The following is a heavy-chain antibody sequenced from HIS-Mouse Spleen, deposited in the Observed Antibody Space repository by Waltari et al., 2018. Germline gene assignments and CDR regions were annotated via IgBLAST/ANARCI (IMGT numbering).Heavy chain of an antibody. V-gene: IGHV3-30*18. CDR3: AKDKHHAFDY. J-gene: IGHJ4*02. Sequence: QAPGKGLEWVAVISYDGSNKYYADSVKGRFTISRDNSKTTLYLQMNSLRAEDTAVYYCAKDKHHAFDYWGQGTLVTVSS. CDR2: ISYDGSNK.